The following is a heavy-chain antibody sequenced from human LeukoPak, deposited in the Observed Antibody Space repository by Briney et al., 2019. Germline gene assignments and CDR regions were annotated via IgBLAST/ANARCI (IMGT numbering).Heavy chain of an antibody. Sequence: ASVKVSCKASGYTFTSYAMNWVRQAPGQGLEWMGIINPSGGSTSYAQKFQGRVTMTRDTSTSTVYMELSSLRSEDTAVYYCARDGSVVVPADYMDVWGKGTTVTVSS. CDR3: ARDGSVVVPADYMDV. J-gene: IGHJ6*03. CDR2: INPSGGST. D-gene: IGHD2-2*01. V-gene: IGHV1-46*01. CDR1: GYTFTSYA.